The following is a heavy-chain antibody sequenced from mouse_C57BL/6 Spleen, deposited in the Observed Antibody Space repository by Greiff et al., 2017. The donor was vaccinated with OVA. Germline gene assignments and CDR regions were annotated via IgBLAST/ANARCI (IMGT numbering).Heavy chain of an antibody. CDR1: GYSITSGYY. Sequence: DVKLQESGPGLVKPSQSLSLTCSVTGYSITSGYYWNWIRQFPGNKLEWMGYISYDGSNNYNPSLKNRISITRDTSKNQFFLKLNSVTTEDTATYYCARGTYSNYDYYAMDYWGQGTSVTVSS. CDR3: ARGTYSNYDYYAMDY. CDR2: ISYDGSN. J-gene: IGHJ4*01. D-gene: IGHD2-5*01. V-gene: IGHV3-6*01.